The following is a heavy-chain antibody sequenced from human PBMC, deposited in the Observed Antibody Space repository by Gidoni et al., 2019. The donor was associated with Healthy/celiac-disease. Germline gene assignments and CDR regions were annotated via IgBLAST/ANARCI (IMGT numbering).Heavy chain of an antibody. CDR2: ISYDGSNK. CDR3: AREAGIVYYYGMDV. CDR1: GFPFSSYA. V-gene: IGHV3-30*04. D-gene: IGHD3-10*01. Sequence: QVQLVESGGGVVQPGRSLRLSCAASGFPFSSYAMHWVRQAPGKGLEWVAVISYDGSNKYYADSVKGRFTISRDNSKNTLYLQMNSLRAEDTAVYYCAREAGIVYYYGMDVWGQGTTVTVSS. J-gene: IGHJ6*02.